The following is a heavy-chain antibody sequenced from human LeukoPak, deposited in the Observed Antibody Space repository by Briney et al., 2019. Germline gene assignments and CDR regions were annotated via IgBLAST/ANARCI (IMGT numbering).Heavy chain of an antibody. CDR1: GFTFSSYA. CDR2: ISSGGKYI. D-gene: IGHD1-26*01. CDR3: ARGTYGLRIDNWFDP. V-gene: IGHV3-21*01. J-gene: IGHJ5*02. Sequence: TGGSLRLSCAASGFTFSSYAMSWVRQAPGKGLEWVSSISSGGKYIYYADSVKGRFTISRDNAKNSLFLQMNSLRVEDTAVYYCARGTYGLRIDNWFDPWGQGTLVTVSS.